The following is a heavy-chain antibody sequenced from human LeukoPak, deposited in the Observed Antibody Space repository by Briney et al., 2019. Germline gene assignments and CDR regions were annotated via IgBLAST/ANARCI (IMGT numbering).Heavy chain of an antibody. CDR2: IYYSGST. CDR3: ARDQIVVVPAAIDNWFDP. D-gene: IGHD2-2*01. J-gene: IGHJ5*02. Sequence: PSETLSLTCAVYGGSFSGYYWSWIRQPPGKGLEWIGSIYYSGSTYYNPSLKSRVTISVDTSKNQFSLKLSSVTAADTAVYYCARDQIVVVPAAIDNWFDPWGQGTLVTVSS. V-gene: IGHV4-34*01. CDR1: GGSFSGYY.